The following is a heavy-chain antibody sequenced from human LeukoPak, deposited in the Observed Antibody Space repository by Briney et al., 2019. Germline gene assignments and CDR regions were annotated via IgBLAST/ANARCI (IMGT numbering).Heavy chain of an antibody. J-gene: IGHJ4*02. CDR3: AKDRITGWPTKWDY. D-gene: IGHD3-10*01. V-gene: IGHV3-23*01. CDR2: ISGSGEST. CDR1: EFTFISYA. Sequence: GGSLRLSCAASEFTFISYAMSWVRQAPGKGLEWVSTISGSGESTYYADSVKGRFTISRDNSKNTLYLQMNSLRAVDTAVYYCAKDRITGWPTKWDYWGQGTLVTVSS.